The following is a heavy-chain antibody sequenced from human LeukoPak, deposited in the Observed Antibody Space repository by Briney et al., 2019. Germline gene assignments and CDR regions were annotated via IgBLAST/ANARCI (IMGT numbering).Heavy chain of an antibody. CDR2: IIPILGIA. Sequence: SVKVSCKASGGTFSSYAISWVRQAPGQGLEWMGRIIPILGIANYAQKFQGRVTITADKSTSTAYMELSSLRSEDTAVYYCARTYYYDSSGYYPLDYWGQGTLVTVSS. J-gene: IGHJ4*02. V-gene: IGHV1-69*04. CDR3: ARTYYYDSSGYYPLDY. CDR1: GGTFSSYA. D-gene: IGHD3-22*01.